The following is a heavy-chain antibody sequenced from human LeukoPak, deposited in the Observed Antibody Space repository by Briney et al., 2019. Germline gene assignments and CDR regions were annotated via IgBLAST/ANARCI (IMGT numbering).Heavy chain of an antibody. J-gene: IGHJ5*02. Sequence: SETLSLTCAVYGGSFSGYYWSWIRQPPGKGLEWIGEINHSGSTNYNPSLKSRVTISVDTSKNQFSLKLSSVTAADTAVYYCARDGDPNWFDPWGQGTLVTVSS. V-gene: IGHV4-34*01. D-gene: IGHD2-21*02. CDR1: GGSFSGYY. CDR3: ARDGDPNWFDP. CDR2: INHSGST.